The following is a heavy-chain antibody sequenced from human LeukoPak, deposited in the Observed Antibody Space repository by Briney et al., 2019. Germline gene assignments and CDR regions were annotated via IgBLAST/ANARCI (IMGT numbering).Heavy chain of an antibody. D-gene: IGHD3-10*01. V-gene: IGHV4-34*01. Sequence: PSETLSLTCAVYGGSFSGYYWSWIRQPPGKGLEWIGEINHSGSTNYNPSLKSRVTISVDTSKNQFSLKLSSVTAADTAVYYCARRGPATYYYGSGSYYLDYWGQGTLVTVSS. CDR3: ARRGPATYYYGSGSYYLDY. CDR2: INHSGST. J-gene: IGHJ4*02. CDR1: GGSFSGYY.